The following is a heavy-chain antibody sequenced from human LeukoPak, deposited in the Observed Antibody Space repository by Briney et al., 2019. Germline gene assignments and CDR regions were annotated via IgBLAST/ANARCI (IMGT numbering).Heavy chain of an antibody. CDR1: GGTFSSYT. J-gene: IGHJ5*02. Sequence: SVKVSCKXSGGTFSSYTISWVRQSPGQGLEGMGRIIPILGIANYAQKFQGRVTITADKSTSTAYMELSSLRSEDTAVYYCASAATLTYQNWFDPWGQGTLVTVSS. V-gene: IGHV1-69*02. D-gene: IGHD2-15*01. CDR3: ASAATLTYQNWFDP. CDR2: IIPILGIA.